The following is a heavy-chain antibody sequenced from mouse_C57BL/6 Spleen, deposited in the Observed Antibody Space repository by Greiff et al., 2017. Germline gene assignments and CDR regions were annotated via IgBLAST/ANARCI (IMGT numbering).Heavy chain of an antibody. CDR1: GFNIKDYY. V-gene: IGHV14-2*01. Sequence: VQLQQSGAELVKPGASVKLSCTASGFNIKDYYMHWVKQRTEQGLEWIGRIVPEDGETKFAPKFQGKATITADTSSNTAYLQLSSLTSEDTAVYYGARYYGSSCYFGCWGEGTPRTVSS. D-gene: IGHD1-1*01. CDR3: ARYYGSSCYFGC. CDR2: IVPEDGET. J-gene: IGHJ2*01.